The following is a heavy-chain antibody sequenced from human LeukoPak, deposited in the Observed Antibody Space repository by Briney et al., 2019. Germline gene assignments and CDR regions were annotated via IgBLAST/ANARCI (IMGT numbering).Heavy chain of an antibody. CDR1: GYTFTGYY. J-gene: IGHJ4*02. CDR2: INPNSGGT. CDR3: ARDCVVVRRRIAVAGTGLGY. V-gene: IGHV1-2*02. Sequence: ASVKVSCKASGYTFTGYYMHWVRQAPGQGLEWMGWINPNSGGTNYAQKFQGRVTMTRDTSISTAYMELSRLRSDDTAVYYCARDCVVVRRRIAVAGTGLGYWGQGTLVTVSS. D-gene: IGHD6-19*01.